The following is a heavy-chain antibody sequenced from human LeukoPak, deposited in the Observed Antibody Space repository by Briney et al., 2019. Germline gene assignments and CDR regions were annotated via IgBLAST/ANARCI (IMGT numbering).Heavy chain of an antibody. CDR2: LRYDGRSK. Sequence: PGGSLRLSCTASGFILSDSGFDWVRQAPGKGLEWVAFLRYDGRSKYYLDAVKGRFTISRDDSKNTVYLQMDSLRPEDTAVHYCAIGVNYAFDDWGQGTLVTVSS. J-gene: IGHJ4*02. V-gene: IGHV3-30*02. CDR3: AIGVNYAFDD. D-gene: IGHD1-7*01. CDR1: GFILSDSG.